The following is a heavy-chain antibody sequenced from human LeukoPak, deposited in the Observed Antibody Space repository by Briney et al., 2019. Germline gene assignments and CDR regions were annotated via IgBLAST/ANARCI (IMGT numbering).Heavy chain of an antibody. J-gene: IGHJ5*02. V-gene: IGHV4-39*07. D-gene: IGHD5-24*01. Sequence: SETLSLTCTVSGGSISSSSYYWGWIRQPPGKGLEWIGSIYYSGSTYYNPSLKSRVTISVDTSKYQFSLRLSSVTAADTAVYYCARAGRWLQSNWFDPWGQGTLVTVSS. CDR2: IYYSGST. CDR3: ARAGRWLQSNWFDP. CDR1: GGSISSSSYY.